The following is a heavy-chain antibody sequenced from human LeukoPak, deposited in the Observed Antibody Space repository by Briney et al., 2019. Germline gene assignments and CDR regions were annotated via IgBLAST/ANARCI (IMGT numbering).Heavy chain of an antibody. D-gene: IGHD2-2*01. Sequence: PSETLSLTCAVYGGSFSGYYWSWIRQPPGKGLEWIGEINHSGSTNYNPSLKSRVTISVDTSKNQFSLKLSSVTAAHTAVHYCARRPLGYCSSTSCAGRYWFDPWGQGTLVTVSS. CDR3: ARRPLGYCSSTSCAGRYWFDP. J-gene: IGHJ5*02. V-gene: IGHV4-34*01. CDR2: INHSGST. CDR1: GGSFSGYY.